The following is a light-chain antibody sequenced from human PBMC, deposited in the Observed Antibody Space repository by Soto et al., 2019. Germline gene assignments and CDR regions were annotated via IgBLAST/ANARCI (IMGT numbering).Light chain of an antibody. CDR2: GAS. CDR3: QQYSSSPLLT. Sequence: EIVLTQSPGTLSLSPGEIATLSFSASQNIGSTYLAWYQQKLGQAPRLLIYGASSRAPGIPDRFSGSGSGTDFTLSISRLEPEDFAVYYCQQYSSSPLLTFGGGTKVDNK. V-gene: IGKV3-20*01. J-gene: IGKJ4*01. CDR1: QNIGSTY.